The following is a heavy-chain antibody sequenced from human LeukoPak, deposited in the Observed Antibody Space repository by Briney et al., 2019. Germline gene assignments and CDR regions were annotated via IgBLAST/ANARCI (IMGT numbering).Heavy chain of an antibody. CDR3: ARESSGAMVYYYYGMDV. D-gene: IGHD5-18*01. J-gene: IGHJ6*02. CDR2: ISSSSSYI. V-gene: IGHV3-21*01. CDR1: GFTFSSYS. Sequence: GGSLRLSCAASGFTFSSYSMNWVRQAPGKGLEWVSSISSSSSYIYYADSVKGRFTISRDNAKNSLYLQMNSLRAEDTAVCYCARESSGAMVYYYYGMDVWGQGTTATVSS.